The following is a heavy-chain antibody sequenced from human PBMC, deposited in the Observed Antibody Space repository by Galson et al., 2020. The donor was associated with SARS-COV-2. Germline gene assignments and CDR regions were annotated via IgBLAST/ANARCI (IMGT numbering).Heavy chain of an antibody. J-gene: IGHJ4*02. Sequence: GGSLRLSCAASGFTFSSYGMHWVRQAPGKGLEWVAFIRYDGSNKYYADSVKGRFTISRDNSKNTLYLQMNSLRAEDTAVYYCAKDFTTLLPAYCSSTSCYPYYFDYWGQGTLVTVSS. CDR1: GFTFSSYG. CDR3: AKDFTTLLPAYCSSTSCYPYYFDY. CDR2: IRYDGSNK. D-gene: IGHD2-2*01. V-gene: IGHV3-30*02.